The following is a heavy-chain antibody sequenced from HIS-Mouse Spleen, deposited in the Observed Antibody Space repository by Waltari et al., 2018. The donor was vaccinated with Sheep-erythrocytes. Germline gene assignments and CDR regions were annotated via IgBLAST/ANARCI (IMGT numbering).Heavy chain of an antibody. CDR3: ASGVIPYGSGSYFLDY. V-gene: IGHV1-2*02. J-gene: IGHJ4*02. CDR2: INPNSGGT. Sequence: QVQLVQSGAEVKKPGASVKVSGKASGYTFTGYYIHWVRQAPGQGLEWMGWINPNSGGTNYAQKFQGRVTMTRDTSISTAYMELSRLRSDDTAVYYCASGVIPYGSGSYFLDYWGQGTLVTVSS. D-gene: IGHD3-10*01. CDR1: GYTFTGYY.